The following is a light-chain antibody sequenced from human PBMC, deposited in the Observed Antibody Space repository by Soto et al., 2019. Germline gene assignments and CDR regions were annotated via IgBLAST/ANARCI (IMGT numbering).Light chain of an antibody. J-gene: IGKJ4*01. Sequence: EIVMTQSPATLSVSLGERATLSCRASETISSELAWYQHKPGQAPRLLIYAASMGATGIPAKFSGSGSETEFTHTINSLQSEDFAIYYCQQYYRWPVTFGGGTKVDIK. CDR1: ETISSE. CDR2: AAS. V-gene: IGKV3-15*01. CDR3: QQYYRWPVT.